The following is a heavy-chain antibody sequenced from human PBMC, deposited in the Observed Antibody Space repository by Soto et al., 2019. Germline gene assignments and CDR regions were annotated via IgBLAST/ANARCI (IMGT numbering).Heavy chain of an antibody. CDR1: GFTFSIYA. J-gene: IGHJ4*02. D-gene: IGHD5-12*01. V-gene: IGHV3-30*18. CDR3: AKDLGPRTKWLIDRVAY. CDR2: ISYDGTKT. Sequence: QVQLVESGGGVVQPGRSLRVSCAASGFTFSIYAMHWVRQAPGTGLEWVAVISYDGTKTYYADSVKGRFTISRDNSKNTVDLQMNSLRDEDTAVYYCAKDLGPRTKWLIDRVAYWGQGTLVTVSP.